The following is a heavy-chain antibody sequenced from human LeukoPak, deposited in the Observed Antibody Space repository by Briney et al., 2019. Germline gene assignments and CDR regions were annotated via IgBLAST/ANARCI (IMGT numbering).Heavy chain of an antibody. CDR1: GFTFDDYA. V-gene: IGHV3-9*01. CDR2: ISWNNGSI. Sequence: GRSLRLSCAASGFTFDDYAMHWVRQAPGKGLEWVSGISWNNGSIGYADSVKGRFTISRDNAKNSLYLQMNSLRAEDTALYYCAKDKGRHPDYFDYWGQGTLVTVSS. CDR3: AKDKGRHPDYFDY. J-gene: IGHJ4*02.